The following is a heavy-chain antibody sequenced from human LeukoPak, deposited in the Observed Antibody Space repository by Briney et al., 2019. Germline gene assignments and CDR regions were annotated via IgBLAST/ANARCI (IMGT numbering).Heavy chain of an antibody. V-gene: IGHV1-69*05. CDR3: ATNGDYYYDSSGILLDY. CDR2: IIPIFGTA. D-gene: IGHD3-22*01. CDR1: GGTFSSYA. Sequence: ASVKVSCKASGGTFSSYAITWVRQAPGQGLEWMGGIIPIFGTANYAQKFQGRVTITTDEATSTAYMELSSLRSEDTAVYYCATNGDYYYDSSGILLDYWGQGTLVTVSS. J-gene: IGHJ4*02.